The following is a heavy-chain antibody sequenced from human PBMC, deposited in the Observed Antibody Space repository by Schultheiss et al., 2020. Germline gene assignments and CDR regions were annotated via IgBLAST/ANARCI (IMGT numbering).Heavy chain of an antibody. CDR2: INHSGST. J-gene: IGHJ5*02. CDR1: GGSFSGYY. V-gene: IGHV4-34*01. D-gene: IGHD6-19*01. Sequence: SETLSLTCAVYGGSFSGYYWSWIRQPPGKGLEWIGEINHSGSTNYNPSLKSRVTISVDTSKNQYSLKLSSVTAADTAVYYCARDASGSGWFPPASNWFDPWGQGTLVNGSS. CDR3: ARDASGSGWFPPASNWFDP.